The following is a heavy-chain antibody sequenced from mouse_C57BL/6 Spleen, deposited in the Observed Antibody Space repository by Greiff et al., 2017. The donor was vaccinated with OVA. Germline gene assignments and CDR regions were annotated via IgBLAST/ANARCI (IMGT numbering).Heavy chain of an antibody. CDR2: IYPYNGVS. J-gene: IGHJ2*01. CDR3: ARELRLEGGYFDY. V-gene: IGHV1-31*01. Sequence: VQLKESGPELVKPGASVKISCKASGYSFTGYYMHWVKQSHGNILDWIGYIYPYNGVSSYNQKFKGKATLTVDKSSSTAYMELRSLTSEDSAVYYGARELRLEGGYFDYWGQGTTLTVSS. D-gene: IGHD1-2*01. CDR1: GYSFTGYY.